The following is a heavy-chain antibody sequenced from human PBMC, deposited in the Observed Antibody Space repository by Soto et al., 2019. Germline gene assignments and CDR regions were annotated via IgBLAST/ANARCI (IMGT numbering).Heavy chain of an antibody. V-gene: IGHV4-39*01. Sequence: PSETLSLTCTVSGGSIISSSYYWAWIRQPPGKGLEWLGNIDYSGNTYYNPSLERRVAISVDTSKNQFSLKLTSVTAVDTAVYYCARQVSVSGYEYSFEQWGQGLLVTVSS. J-gene: IGHJ4*02. D-gene: IGHD5-12*01. CDR2: IDYSGNT. CDR3: ARQVSVSGYEYSFEQ. CDR1: GGSIISSSYY.